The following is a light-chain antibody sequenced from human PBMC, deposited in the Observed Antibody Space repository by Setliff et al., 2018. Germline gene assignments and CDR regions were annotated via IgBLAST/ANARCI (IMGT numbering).Light chain of an antibody. CDR2: DVS. V-gene: IGLV2-14*01. CDR3: SSYTSSSTYV. J-gene: IGLJ1*01. CDR1: SSDVGGYNY. Sequence: QSALTQPAPVSGSPGQSITISCTGTSSDVGGYNYVSWYQQHPGKAPKLMIYDVSKRPSGVSNRFSGSKPGNTASLTISGLQAEDEADYYCSSYTSSSTYVFGTGTKVTVL.